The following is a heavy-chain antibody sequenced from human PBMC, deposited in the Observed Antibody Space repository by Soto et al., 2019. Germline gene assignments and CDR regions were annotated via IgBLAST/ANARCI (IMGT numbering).Heavy chain of an antibody. Sequence: GSLRLSCAASGFTFSDYAMSWVRQSPGKGLEWVSTIRGTDGTTYYADSVKGRFTISRDNSKNTLYLQMNSLRAEDAAIYYCARKGGSFYGPFDYWGQGALVTAPQ. CDR3: ARKGGSFYGPFDY. CDR2: IRGTDGTT. V-gene: IGHV3-23*01. J-gene: IGHJ4*02. CDR1: GFTFSDYA. D-gene: IGHD1-26*01.